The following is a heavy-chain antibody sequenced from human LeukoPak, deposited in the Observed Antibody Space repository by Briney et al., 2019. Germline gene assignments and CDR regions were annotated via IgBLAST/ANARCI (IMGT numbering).Heavy chain of an antibody. V-gene: IGHV4-4*02. D-gene: IGHD1-26*01. CDR2: IYHSGST. J-gene: IGHJ4*02. CDR3: ARDSEGATTGFDY. Sequence: PSETLSLTCAVSGGSISSSNWWSWVRQPPGKGLEWIGEIYHSGSTNYNPSLKSRVTISVDKSKNQFSLKLSSVTAADTAVYYCARDSEGATTGFDYWGQGTLVTVSS. CDR1: GGSISSSNW.